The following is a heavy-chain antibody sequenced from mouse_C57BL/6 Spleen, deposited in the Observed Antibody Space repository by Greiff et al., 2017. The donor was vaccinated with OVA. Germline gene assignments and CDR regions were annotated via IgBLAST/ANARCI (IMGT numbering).Heavy chain of an antibody. CDR3: ARQGSNYFDY. Sequence: EVKVVESGGDLVKPGGSLKLSCAASGFTFSSYGMSWVRQTPDKRLEWVATISSGGSYTYYPDSVKGRFTISRDNAKNTLYLQMSSLKSEDTAMYYCARQGSNYFDYWGQGTTLTVSS. V-gene: IGHV5-6*01. CDR2: ISSGGSYT. J-gene: IGHJ2*01. CDR1: GFTFSSYG.